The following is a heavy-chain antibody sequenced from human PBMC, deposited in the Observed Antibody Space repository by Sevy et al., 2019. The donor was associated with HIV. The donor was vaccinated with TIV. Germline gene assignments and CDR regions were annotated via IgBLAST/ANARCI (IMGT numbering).Heavy chain of an antibody. CDR1: GFTFSDYS. V-gene: IGHV3-30*14. CDR3: ARDRGEILHSAFDY. Sequence: GGSLRLSCAASGFTFSDYSMHWVRQAPGKGLEWVAVISYDGRNYKYNVDSVKGRFTISRDNSKNTLFLQMNSLRAEDSAIYYCARDRGEILHSAFDYSGQGTLVTVSS. J-gene: IGHJ4*02. CDR2: ISYDGRNYK. D-gene: IGHD3-16*01.